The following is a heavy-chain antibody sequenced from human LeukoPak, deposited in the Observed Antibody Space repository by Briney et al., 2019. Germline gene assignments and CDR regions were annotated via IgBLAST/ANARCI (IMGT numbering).Heavy chain of an antibody. D-gene: IGHD3-16*02. CDR2: IYSSGST. CDR3: ARFIDEIDNWFDP. J-gene: IGHJ5*02. Sequence: PSETLSLTCTVSGGSISSSSYYWGWIRQPPGKGLEWIGSIYSSGSTYYNASLQSRVTISIETSKNQISLKLSSVTAADTAVYYCARFIDEIDNWFDPWGQGTLVTVSS. V-gene: IGHV4-39*01. CDR1: GGSISSSSYY.